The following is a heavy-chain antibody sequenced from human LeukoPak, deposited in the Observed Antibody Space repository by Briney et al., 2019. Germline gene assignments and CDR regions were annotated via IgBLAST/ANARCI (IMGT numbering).Heavy chain of an antibody. CDR3: ARDTKYAFDN. CDR2: IGISSGNT. D-gene: IGHD2-2*01. V-gene: IGHV3-48*01. J-gene: IGHJ4*02. CDR1: GFTFSSYS. Sequence: GGSLRLSCAASGFTFSSYSMNWVRQAPGKGLEWISYIGISSGNTKHADSVKGRFTISGDKAKNSVYLQMNSLRVEDTAVYYCARDTKYAFDNWGQGTLVTVSS.